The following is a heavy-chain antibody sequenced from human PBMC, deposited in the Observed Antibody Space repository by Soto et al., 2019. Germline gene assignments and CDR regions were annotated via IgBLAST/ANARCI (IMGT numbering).Heavy chain of an antibody. CDR1: GFTFSSYA. Sequence: LRLSCAASGFTFSSYAMSWVRQAPGKGLEWVSAISGSGGSTYYADSVKGRFTISRDNSKNTLYLQMNSLRAEDTAVYYCAKESGITMIVVVTYYGMDVWGQGTKVTVSS. D-gene: IGHD3-22*01. CDR3: AKESGITMIVVVTYYGMDV. V-gene: IGHV3-23*01. J-gene: IGHJ6*02. CDR2: ISGSGGST.